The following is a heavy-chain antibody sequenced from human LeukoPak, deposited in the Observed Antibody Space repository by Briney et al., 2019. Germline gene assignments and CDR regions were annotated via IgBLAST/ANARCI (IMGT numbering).Heavy chain of an antibody. CDR3: ARRHIGVATIRPPNFDY. V-gene: IGHV4-34*01. CDR1: GGSFSGYY. Sequence: SETLSLTCAVYGGSFSGYYWSWIRQPPGRGLEWIGEINHSGSTNYNPSLKSRVTISVDTSKNQFSLKLSSVTAADTAVYYCARRHIGVATIRPPNFDYWGQGTLVTVSS. CDR2: INHSGST. D-gene: IGHD5-12*01. J-gene: IGHJ4*02.